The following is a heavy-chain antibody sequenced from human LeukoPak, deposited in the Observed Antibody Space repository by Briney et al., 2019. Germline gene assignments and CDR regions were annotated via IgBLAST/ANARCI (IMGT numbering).Heavy chain of an antibody. J-gene: IGHJ4*02. CDR2: IYYSGST. D-gene: IGHD1-1*01. V-gene: IGHV4-39*01. CDR3: ARLIASGTPIDY. CDR1: GGSISSSSYY. Sequence: PSETLSLTCSVSGGSISSSSYYWGWIRQPPGKGLEWIGNIYYSGSTYYNPSLKSRVTISVDMSKNQFSLKLSSVTAADTAVYYCARLIASGTPIDYWGQGTLVTVSS.